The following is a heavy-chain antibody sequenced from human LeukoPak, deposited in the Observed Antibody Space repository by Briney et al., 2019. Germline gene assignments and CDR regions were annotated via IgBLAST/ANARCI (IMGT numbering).Heavy chain of an antibody. V-gene: IGHV3-21*01. D-gene: IGHD3-22*01. CDR2: ISVGSNYI. CDR3: ARLRRNSDRSGYYYYYDY. CDR1: GYTFSSYS. J-gene: IGHJ4*02. Sequence: GGSLRLSCAASGYTFSSYSINWVRQAPGKGPEWVSSISVGSNYIYYADSVRGRFSISRDDARHSLYLQMDSLRGDDTAVYYCARLRRNSDRSGYYYYYDYWGQGALVTVSS.